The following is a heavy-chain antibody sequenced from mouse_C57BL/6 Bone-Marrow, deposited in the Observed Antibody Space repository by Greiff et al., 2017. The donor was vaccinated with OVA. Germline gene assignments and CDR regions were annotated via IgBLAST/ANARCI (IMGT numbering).Heavy chain of an antibody. V-gene: IGHV14-2*01. CDR3: YRLRTAMDY. J-gene: IGHJ4*01. CDR1: GFTFTDYY. D-gene: IGHD1-1*01. Sequence: EVQLHQSGAELVKPGASVKLSCTASGFTFTDYYMHWVKQRTEQGLEWIGRIDPEDGDTNYAPKFQGKATITAATSSNPAYLRLSSLESEDTAGYYWYRLRTAMDYWGQGTSVTVSA. CDR2: IDPEDGDT.